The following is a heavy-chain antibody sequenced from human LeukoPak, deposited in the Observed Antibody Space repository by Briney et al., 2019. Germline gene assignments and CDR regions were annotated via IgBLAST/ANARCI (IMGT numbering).Heavy chain of an antibody. J-gene: IGHJ3*02. V-gene: IGHV3-30*03. CDR3: ARELYGDYNAFDI. D-gene: IGHD4-17*01. Sequence: GGSLRLSCAASGFTFSSYGMHWVRQAPGKGLEWVAVISYDGSNKYYADSVKGRFTISRDNSKNTLYLQMNSLRAEDTAVYYCARELYGDYNAFDIWGQGTMVTVSS. CDR2: ISYDGSNK. CDR1: GFTFSSYG.